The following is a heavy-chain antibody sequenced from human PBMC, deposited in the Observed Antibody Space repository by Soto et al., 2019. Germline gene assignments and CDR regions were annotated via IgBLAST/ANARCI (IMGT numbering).Heavy chain of an antibody. V-gene: IGHV3-15*01. Sequence: GGSLRLSCAASGFTFSNAWMSWVRQAPGKGLEWVGRIKSKTDGGTTDYAAPVKGRFTISRDDSKNTLYLQMNSLKTEDTAVYYCTTDRITGTGGIDYWGQGTLVTVSS. CDR1: GFTFSNAW. D-gene: IGHD1-7*01. J-gene: IGHJ4*02. CDR3: TTDRITGTGGIDY. CDR2: IKSKTDGGTT.